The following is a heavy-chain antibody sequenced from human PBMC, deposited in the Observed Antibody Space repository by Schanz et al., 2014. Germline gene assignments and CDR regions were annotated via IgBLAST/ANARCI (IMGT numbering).Heavy chain of an antibody. V-gene: IGHV3-11*06. CDR3: ARGGPAYYFDD. CDR2: VSSSSSYT. Sequence: GGSLRLSCAASGFTFSDYYMSWIRQAPGKGLEWVSYVSSSSSYTHYADSVKGRFTISRDNAKNSLYLQMNSLRAEDTAVYYWARGGPAYYFDDWGQGTLVTVSS. J-gene: IGHJ4*02. CDR1: GFTFSDYY.